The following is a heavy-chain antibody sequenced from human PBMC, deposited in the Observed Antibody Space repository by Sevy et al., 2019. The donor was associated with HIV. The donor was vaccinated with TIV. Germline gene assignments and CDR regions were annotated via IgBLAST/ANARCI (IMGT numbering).Heavy chain of an antibody. D-gene: IGHD3-9*01. J-gene: IGHJ4*02. CDR2: IKHDGSEK. CDR1: GFTFTYAW. Sequence: GGSLRLSCAASGFTFTYAWMSWVRQAPEKGLEWVANIKHDGSEKYYADSLEGRFAVSRDNAKNSLFLQINSLRVEDTAVYFCARLPTGLQSFNYLLSTYFDSWGQGTLVTVSS. V-gene: IGHV3-7*01. CDR3: ARLPTGLQSFNYLLSTYFDS.